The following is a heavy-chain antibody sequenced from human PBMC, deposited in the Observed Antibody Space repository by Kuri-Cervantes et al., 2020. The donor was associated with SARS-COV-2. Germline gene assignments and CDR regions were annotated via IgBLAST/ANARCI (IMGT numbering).Heavy chain of an antibody. J-gene: IGHJ3*02. CDR3: TRIYCSGGGCQRFFDT. Sequence: GGSLRLSCTTSGFTFVDYAVNWVRQAPGKGLEWVGFIRSPAYTGSPEYAASVRDRFTISRDDSKSIAYLQMNSLKTEDTAVYYCTRIYCSGGGCQRFFDTWGQGTMVTVSS. CDR2: IRSPAYTGSP. V-gene: IGHV3-49*04. D-gene: IGHD2-15*01. CDR1: GFTFVDYA.